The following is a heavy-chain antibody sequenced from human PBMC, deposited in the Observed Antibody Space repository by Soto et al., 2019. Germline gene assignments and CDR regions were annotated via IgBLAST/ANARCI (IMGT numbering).Heavy chain of an antibody. CDR2: INHSGST. CDR1: GGSFSGYY. Sequence: QVPLQQWGAGLLKPSETLSLTCAVYGGSFSGYYWSWIRQPPGKGLEWIGEINHSGSTNYNPSLKSRVTISVDTSKNQFSLKLSSVTAADTAVYYCARGADNHGPNDYWGQGTLVTVSS. V-gene: IGHV4-34*01. J-gene: IGHJ4*02. CDR3: ARGADNHGPNDY. D-gene: IGHD1-20*01.